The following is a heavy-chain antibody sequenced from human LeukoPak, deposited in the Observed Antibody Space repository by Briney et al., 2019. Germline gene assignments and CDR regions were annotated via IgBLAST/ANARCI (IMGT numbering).Heavy chain of an antibody. D-gene: IGHD1-26*01. Sequence: SETLSLTCTVSGGYISSTSYFWGWVRQPPGKGLEWIGYIYYSGSTNYNPSLKSRVTISVDTSKNQFSLKLSSVTAADTAVYYCAREPRGASYYYYGMDVWGQGTTVTVSS. CDR1: GGYISSTSYF. J-gene: IGHJ6*02. CDR3: AREPRGASYYYYGMDV. V-gene: IGHV4-61*01. CDR2: IYYSGST.